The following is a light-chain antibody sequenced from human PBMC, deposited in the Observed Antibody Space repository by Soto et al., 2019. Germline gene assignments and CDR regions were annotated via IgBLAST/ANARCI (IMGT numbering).Light chain of an antibody. V-gene: IGLV2-14*01. CDR2: EVN. J-gene: IGLJ1*01. Sequence: QSALTQPASVSGSPGQSITISCTGTSSDIASYKFVSWFQHHPGKAPKLLIYEVNNRPSGISNRFSGSKSGNTASLTISGLQTEDEADYYCSSYTSSSTYVFGTPTKLTVL. CDR1: SSDIASYKF. CDR3: SSYTSSSTYV.